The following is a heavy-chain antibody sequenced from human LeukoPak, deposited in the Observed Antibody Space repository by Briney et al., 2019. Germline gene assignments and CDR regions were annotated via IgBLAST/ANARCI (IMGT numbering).Heavy chain of an antibody. CDR2: IWNDGSNT. Sequence: GGSLRLPCAASGFIFSNYGIHWVRQAPGKGLEWVALIWNDGSNTHYVDSVKGRFTISRDNSKNTLYLQLNSLRAEDTAVYYCARETGLRTFDYWGQGTLVTVSS. D-gene: IGHD4-17*01. CDR3: ARETGLRTFDY. V-gene: IGHV3-33*01. CDR1: GFIFSNYG. J-gene: IGHJ4*02.